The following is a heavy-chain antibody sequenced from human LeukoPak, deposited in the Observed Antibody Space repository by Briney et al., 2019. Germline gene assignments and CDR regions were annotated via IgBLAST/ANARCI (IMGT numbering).Heavy chain of an antibody. V-gene: IGHV4-59*01. CDR2: IYYSGST. J-gene: IGHJ4*02. CDR1: GGSISSYY. D-gene: IGHD6-6*01. Sequence: TSETLSLTCTVSGGSISSYYWSWIRQPPGKGLEWIGYIYYSGSTNYNPSLKSRVTISVDTPKNQFSLKLSSVTAADTAVYYCAGSSSSLIDYWGQGTLVTVSS. CDR3: AGSSSSLIDY.